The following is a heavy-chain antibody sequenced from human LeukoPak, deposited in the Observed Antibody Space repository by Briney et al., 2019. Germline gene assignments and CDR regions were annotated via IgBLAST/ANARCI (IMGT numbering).Heavy chain of an antibody. CDR1: GFTFSSYS. CDR2: ISSSSTYI. J-gene: IGHJ4*02. D-gene: IGHD5-24*01. CDR3: AGDHRDGYEFDY. V-gene: IGHV3-21*01. Sequence: KTGGSLRLSCAASGFTFSSYSMNWVRQAPGKGLEWVSSISSSSTYIYYADSVKGRFTISRDNAKNSLYLQMNSLRAEDTAVYYCAGDHRDGYEFDYWGQGTLVTVSS.